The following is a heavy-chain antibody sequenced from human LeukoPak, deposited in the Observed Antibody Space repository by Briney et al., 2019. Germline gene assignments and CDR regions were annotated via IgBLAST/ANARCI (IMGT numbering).Heavy chain of an antibody. Sequence: PGGSLRLSCSASGFTFSRYAMHWVRRAPGKGLEYVSAINSNGGSTYYADSVKGRFTISRDNSRNTLHLQMSSLRVEDTAVYYCVKDSSSGSYFDYWGQGTLVTVSS. D-gene: IGHD3-10*01. CDR3: VKDSSSGSYFDY. V-gene: IGHV3-64D*06. J-gene: IGHJ4*02. CDR2: INSNGGST. CDR1: GFTFSRYA.